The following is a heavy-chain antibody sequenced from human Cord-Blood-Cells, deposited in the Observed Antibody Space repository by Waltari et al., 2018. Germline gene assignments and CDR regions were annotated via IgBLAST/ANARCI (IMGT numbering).Heavy chain of an antibody. CDR3: ARVGWWIAAADDAFDI. CDR1: GGSISSGGYY. Sequence: QVQLQESGPGLVKPSQTLSLTCTVSGGSISSGGYYWSWIRQHPGKGLEWIGYIYYSGSTYYNPSLKSRVTISVDTSKNQFSLKLSSVTAADTAVYYCARVGWWIAAADDAFDIWGQGTMVTVSS. D-gene: IGHD6-13*01. CDR2: IYYSGST. V-gene: IGHV4-31*03. J-gene: IGHJ3*02.